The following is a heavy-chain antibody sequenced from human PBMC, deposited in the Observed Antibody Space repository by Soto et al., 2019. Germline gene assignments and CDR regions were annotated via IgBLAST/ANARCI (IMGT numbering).Heavy chain of an antibody. J-gene: IGHJ5*02. Sequence: ELQLLECGGGLVPPGGSLRLSCAASGFIFSGYWMHWVRQAPGKGLVWVSRIKGDGSGISYADSVKGRFTISRDNVKKTLYLQMNSLRAEDTAVYYCARAICSGGRCFLLDLWGQGTLVTVSS. CDR3: ARAICSGGRCFLLDL. V-gene: IGHV3-74*01. D-gene: IGHD2-15*01. CDR2: IKGDGSGI. CDR1: GFIFSGYW.